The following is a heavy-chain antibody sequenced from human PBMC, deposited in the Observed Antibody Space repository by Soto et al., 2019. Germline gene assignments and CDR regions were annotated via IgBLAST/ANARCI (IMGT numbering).Heavy chain of an antibody. CDR2: THHSGRT. CDR3: ARSEATVLAY. D-gene: IGHD4-17*01. J-gene: IGHJ4*02. CDR1: EGKCGGYY. V-gene: IGHV4-34*01. Sequence: SVTLSLRCSVEEGKCGGYYGSWIRQPPGKGLEWIGETHHSGRTNYNPSLKSRVTISVDKSKNHFSLKLSSVTAADTAVYYCARSEATVLAYLGQRSLVTVSS.